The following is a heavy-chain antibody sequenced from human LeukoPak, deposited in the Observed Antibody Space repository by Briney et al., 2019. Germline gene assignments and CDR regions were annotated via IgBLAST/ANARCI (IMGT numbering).Heavy chain of an antibody. J-gene: IGHJ5*02. D-gene: IGHD6-13*01. CDR2: ISAYNGNT. CDR1: GYTFTSYG. V-gene: IGHV1-18*01. CDR3: ARDRTPGTYSSSWRLFAGDP. Sequence: ASVKVSCKASGYTFTSYGISWVRQAPGQGLEWMGWISAYNGNTNYAQKLQGRVTMTTDTSTSTAYMELRSLRSDGTAVYYCARDRTPGTYSSSWRLFAGDPWGQGTLVTVSS.